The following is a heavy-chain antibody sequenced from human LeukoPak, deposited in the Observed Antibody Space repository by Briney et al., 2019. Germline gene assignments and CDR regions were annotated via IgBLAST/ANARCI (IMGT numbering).Heavy chain of an antibody. V-gene: IGHV4-38-2*01. CDR2: IYHSGST. Sequence: SETLSLACAVSGYSISSGYYWGWIRQPPGKGPEWIGSIYHSGSTYYNPSLKSRVTISVDTSKNQFSLKLSSVTAADTAVYYCARTYSSSSSDFDYWGQGTLVTVSS. D-gene: IGHD6-6*01. CDR1: GYSISSGYY. CDR3: ARTYSSSSSDFDY. J-gene: IGHJ4*02.